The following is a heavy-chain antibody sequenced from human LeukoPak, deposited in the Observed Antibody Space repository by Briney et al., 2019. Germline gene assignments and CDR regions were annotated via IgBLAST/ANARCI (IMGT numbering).Heavy chain of an antibody. V-gene: IGHV3-21*01. CDR2: FSRSISYI. CDR1: VFTFSNHS. J-gene: IGHJ3*02. Sequence: GVSLRLSRPRSVFTFSNHSMHLVLHPPGKGLEWVSSFSRSISYIYYADSVKGRFTISRDNAKNSLYLQMNSPRAKDTAVYYCAKRGYSSGWYGAFDIWGEGTMVTVSS. D-gene: IGHD6-19*01. CDR3: AKRGYSSGWYGAFDI.